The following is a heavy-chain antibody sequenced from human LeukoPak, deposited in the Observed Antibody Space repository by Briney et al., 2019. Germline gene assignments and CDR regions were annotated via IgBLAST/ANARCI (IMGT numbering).Heavy chain of an antibody. CDR3: ASAPNEYFFDY. CDR2: IFYSGNT. J-gene: IGHJ4*02. V-gene: IGHV4-59*11. Sequence: SETLSLTCTVSGGSISNHYWSWIRQPPGKGLEWIGYIFYSGNTNYNPSLKSRVTISVDTSKNRFTLKLSSMTAADTAIYYCASAPNEYFFDYWGQGTLVTVSS. CDR1: GGSISNHY.